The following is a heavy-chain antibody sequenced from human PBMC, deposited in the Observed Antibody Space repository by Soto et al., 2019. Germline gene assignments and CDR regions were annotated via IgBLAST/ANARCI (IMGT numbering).Heavy chain of an antibody. J-gene: IGHJ4*02. D-gene: IGHD3-22*01. CDR2: ISTFNGKT. V-gene: IGHV1-18*01. Sequence: QVQLVQSGAEVKKPGASVKVSCKASGYTFISYGISWVRQAPGQGLEWMGWISTFNGKTNYAQNVQGRVTMTTDTSTTTAYKELRSLNSEDTAVYYCARDRVPKSSGYFPFDYWGQGTLVTVSS. CDR3: ARDRVPKSSGYFPFDY. CDR1: GYTFISYG.